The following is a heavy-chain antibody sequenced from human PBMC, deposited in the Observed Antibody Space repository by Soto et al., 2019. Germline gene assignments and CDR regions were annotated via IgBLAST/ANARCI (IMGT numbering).Heavy chain of an antibody. V-gene: IGHV3-33*01. D-gene: IGHD2-2*01. CDR1: GFTFSSYG. CDR3: ARDNCSSTSCYADWYFDL. J-gene: IGHJ2*01. Sequence: QVQLVESGGGVVQPGRSLRLSCVASGFTFSSYGMHWVRQAPGKGLEWVAVIWYDGSNKYYADSVKGRFTISRDNSKNTLYLQMNSLRAEDTAVYYCARDNCSSTSCYADWYFDLWGRGTLVTVSS. CDR2: IWYDGSNK.